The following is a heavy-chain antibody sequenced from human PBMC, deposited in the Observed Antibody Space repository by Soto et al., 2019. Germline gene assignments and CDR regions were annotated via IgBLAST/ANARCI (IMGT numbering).Heavy chain of an antibody. Sequence: GGSLRLSCAASGFTFSSYWMHWVRQAPGKGLVWVSRINSDGSSTSYADSVKGRFTISRDNAKNTLYLQMNSLRAEDTAVYYCAREVKSIYYYDSSGYYYWGQGTLVTVSS. D-gene: IGHD3-22*01. CDR1: GFTFSSYW. J-gene: IGHJ4*02. CDR2: INSDGSST. V-gene: IGHV3-74*01. CDR3: AREVKSIYYYDSSGYYY.